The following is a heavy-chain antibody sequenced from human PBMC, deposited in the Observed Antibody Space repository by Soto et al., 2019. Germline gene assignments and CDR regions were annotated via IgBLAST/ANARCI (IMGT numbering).Heavy chain of an antibody. V-gene: IGHV1-69*13. CDR2: IIPIFGTA. J-gene: IGHJ3*02. Sequence: ASVKVSCKASGGTFSSYAISWVRQAPGQGLEWMGGIIPIFGTANYAQKFQGRVTITADESTSTAYMELSSLRSEDTAVYYCARDPSSIAVAGRGGAFDIWGQGTMVTVSS. CDR3: ARDPSSIAVAGRGGAFDI. CDR1: GGTFSSYA. D-gene: IGHD6-19*01.